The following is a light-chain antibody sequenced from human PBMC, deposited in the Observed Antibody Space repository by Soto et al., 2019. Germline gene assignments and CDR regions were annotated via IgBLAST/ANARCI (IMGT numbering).Light chain of an antibody. CDR2: GAS. V-gene: IGKV3-15*01. J-gene: IGKJ1*01. CDR3: QQYNKGPRT. CDR1: QSVSSN. Sequence: EILMTQSPATVSVSPGERATLSCRASQSVSSNLAWYQQKPGQAPSLLFYGASTRATGIPARFSGSGSGTEFTLTIGSLQSEDLAVYYCQQYNKGPRTFGQGTKV.